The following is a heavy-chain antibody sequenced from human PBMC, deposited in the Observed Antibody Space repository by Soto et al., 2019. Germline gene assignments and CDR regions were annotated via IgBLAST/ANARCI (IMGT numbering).Heavy chain of an antibody. CDR2: ISANNGKT. J-gene: IGHJ4*02. D-gene: IGHD6-6*01. CDR3: ARVSGSLSSSSCDY. V-gene: IGHV1-18*01. CDR1: GGTFSSYA. Sequence: ASVKVSCKASGGTFSSYAISWVRQAPGQGLEWMGGISANNGKTNYAQKLQGRVTMTTDTSTSTAYMELRSLRSDDTAVYYRARVSGSLSSSSCDYWGQGTLVTVSS.